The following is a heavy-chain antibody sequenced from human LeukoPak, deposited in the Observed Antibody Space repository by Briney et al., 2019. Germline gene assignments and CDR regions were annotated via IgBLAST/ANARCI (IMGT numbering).Heavy chain of an antibody. CDR1: GGSLSSYY. J-gene: IGHJ5*02. D-gene: IGHD2-21*02. CDR2: IYYSGST. V-gene: IGHV4-59*01. Sequence: SETLSLTCTVSGGSLSSYYWSWIRQPPGKGLEGIGYIYYSGSTNYNPSLKSRVTISVDTSKNQFSLKLSSVTAADTAVYYCARDICGGDCYSANWFYPWGQGTLVTVCS. CDR3: ARDICGGDCYSANWFYP.